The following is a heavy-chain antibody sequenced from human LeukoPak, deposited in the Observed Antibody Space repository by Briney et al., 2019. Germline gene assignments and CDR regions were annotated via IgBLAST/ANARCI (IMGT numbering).Heavy chain of an antibody. V-gene: IGHV1-46*01. CDR1: GYTFTSYY. CDR2: INPSGGST. D-gene: IGHD3-3*01. J-gene: IGHJ4*02. CDR3: ARSNVLRFLEWFSEEFDY. Sequence: ASVKVSCKASGYTFTSYYMHWVRQAPGQGLEWMGIINPSGGSTSYAQKFQGRVTMTRDMSTSTVYMELSSLGSEDTAVYYCARSNVLRFLEWFSEEFDYWGQGTLVTVSS.